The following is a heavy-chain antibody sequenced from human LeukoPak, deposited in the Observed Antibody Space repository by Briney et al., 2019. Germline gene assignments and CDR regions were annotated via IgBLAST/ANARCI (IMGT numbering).Heavy chain of an antibody. CDR2: IYSGGST. Sequence: GGSLRLSCAISGFTVSNSYMSWVRQPPGKGLEWVSVIYSGGSTYYADSVKGRFTISRDTSKNTLYLQMNSLRAEDTAVYYCARGGGAYCGGDCFRAFDIWGQGTMVTVSP. J-gene: IGHJ3*02. D-gene: IGHD2-21*02. V-gene: IGHV3-53*01. CDR1: GFTVSNSY. CDR3: ARGGGAYCGGDCFRAFDI.